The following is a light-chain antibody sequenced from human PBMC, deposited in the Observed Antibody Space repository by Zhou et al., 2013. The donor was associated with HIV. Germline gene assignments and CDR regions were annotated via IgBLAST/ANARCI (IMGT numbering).Light chain of an antibody. CDR1: QSVSSSY. CDR2: GTS. V-gene: IGKV3-20*01. J-gene: IGKJ1*01. CDR3: QQYANSPQT. Sequence: EVVLTQSPGTLSLSPGERATLSCRASQSVSSSYLAWYQQKPGQAPRLLIYGTSSRATDIPDRFSGSGSGTDFTLTVSRLEPEDFAVYYCQQYANSPQTFGQGTKGGNQT.